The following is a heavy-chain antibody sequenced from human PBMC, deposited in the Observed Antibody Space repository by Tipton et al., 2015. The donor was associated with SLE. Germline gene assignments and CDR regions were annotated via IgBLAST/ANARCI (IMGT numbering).Heavy chain of an antibody. D-gene: IGHD6-19*01. CDR3: AKEPIAVASWYFDY. CDR2: IWYDGSNK. Sequence: SLRLSCAASGFTFSSYGMHWVRQAPGKGLEWVAVIWYDGSNKYYADSVKGRFTISRDNSKNTLYLQMNSLRAEDTAVYYCAKEPIAVASWYFDYWGQGTLVTVSS. V-gene: IGHV3-33*06. J-gene: IGHJ4*02. CDR1: GFTFSSYG.